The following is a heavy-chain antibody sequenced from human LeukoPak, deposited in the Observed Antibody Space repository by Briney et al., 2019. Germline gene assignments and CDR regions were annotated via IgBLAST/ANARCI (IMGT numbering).Heavy chain of an antibody. CDR2: INHSGST. CDR1: GGSISSSSYY. D-gene: IGHD3-22*01. Sequence: SETLSLTCTVSGGSISSSSYYWGWIRQPPGKGLEWIGEINHSGSTNYNPSLKSRVTISVDTSKNQFSLKLSSVTAADTAVYYCARLGHYYDSSGYHGVYAFDIWGQGTMVTVSS. V-gene: IGHV4-39*07. J-gene: IGHJ3*02. CDR3: ARLGHYYDSSGYHGVYAFDI.